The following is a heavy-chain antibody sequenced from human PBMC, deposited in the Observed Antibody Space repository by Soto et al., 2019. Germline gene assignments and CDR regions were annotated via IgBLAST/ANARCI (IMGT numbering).Heavy chain of an antibody. J-gene: IGHJ6*02. CDR3: TTDGFLEWLFDPRDYYKGMDV. CDR2: IKSRFDGGTT. V-gene: IGHV3-15*01. CDR1: GFNFTYAW. D-gene: IGHD3-3*01. Sequence: EVQLVESGGGLVKPGGSLRLSCAASGFNFTYAWMTWVRQAPGKGLEWVGRIKSRFDGGTTDYAAPVKGRFTISRDDSKSTLFLQMNSLTSEDTAVYYCTTDGFLEWLFDPRDYYKGMDVWGQGTTVTVS.